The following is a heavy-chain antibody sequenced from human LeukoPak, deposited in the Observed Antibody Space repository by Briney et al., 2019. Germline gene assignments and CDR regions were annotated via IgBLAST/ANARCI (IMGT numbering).Heavy chain of an antibody. CDR1: GFTFSSYG. CDR2: ISGSDYTT. Sequence: GGSLRLSCAASGFTFSSYGMTWVRQAPGKGLEWVSAISGSDYTTYYADSVKGRFTISRDNSKNTLDLQMSTLRAEDTAVYYCAKDPATVTALTYFDYWGQGALVTVSS. D-gene: IGHD4-17*01. CDR3: AKDPATVTALTYFDY. J-gene: IGHJ4*02. V-gene: IGHV3-23*01.